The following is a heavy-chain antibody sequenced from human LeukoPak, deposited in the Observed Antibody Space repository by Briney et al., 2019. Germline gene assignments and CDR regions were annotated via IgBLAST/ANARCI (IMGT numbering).Heavy chain of an antibody. CDR2: IHSSGNT. D-gene: IGHD3-10*01. Sequence: SETLSLTCSVSGGSISSGSFYWSWIRQPPGKGLEWIGYIHSSGNTYYNPSLKSRVFISVDASKNQFSLKVTSVTAADTAVYYCARERSMVRGISWFDPWGQGTLATVSS. CDR1: GGSISSGSFY. V-gene: IGHV4-30-4*01. CDR3: ARERSMVRGISWFDP. J-gene: IGHJ5*02.